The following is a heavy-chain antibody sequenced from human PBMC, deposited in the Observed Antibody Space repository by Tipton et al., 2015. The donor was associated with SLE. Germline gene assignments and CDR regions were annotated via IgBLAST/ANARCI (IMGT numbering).Heavy chain of an antibody. CDR2: INHSGST. CDR3: ARSVATAGDAFDI. D-gene: IGHD6-13*01. CDR1: GGSFSGYY. J-gene: IGHJ3*02. Sequence: TLSLTCAVYGGSFSGYYWSWIRQPPGKGLEWIGEINHSGSTNYNPSLKSRVTISVDTSKIQFSLKLSSVTAADTAVYYCARSVATAGDAFDIWGQGTMVTVSS. V-gene: IGHV4-34*01.